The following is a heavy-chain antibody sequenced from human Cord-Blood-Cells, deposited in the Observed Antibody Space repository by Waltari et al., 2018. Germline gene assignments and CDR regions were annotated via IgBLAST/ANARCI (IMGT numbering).Heavy chain of an antibody. CDR2: IWYDGSNK. CDR1: GCTFSRDG. CDR3: ARENLGYCSSTSCYLDY. J-gene: IGHJ4*02. Sequence: QVQLVETGGGVVQPGRSLTLSCEASGCTFSRDGIHRVRQAPGKGLEWVAVIWYDGSNKYYADSVKGRFTISRDNSKNTLYLQMNSLRAEDTAVYYCARENLGYCSSTSCYLDYWGQGTLVTVSS. V-gene: IGHV3-33*01. D-gene: IGHD2-2*01.